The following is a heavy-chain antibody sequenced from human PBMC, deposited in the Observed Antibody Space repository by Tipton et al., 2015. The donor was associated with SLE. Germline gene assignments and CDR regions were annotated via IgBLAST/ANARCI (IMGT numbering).Heavy chain of an antibody. CDR1: GYTFTYYG. D-gene: IGHD6-13*01. V-gene: IGHV1-18*01. Sequence: QLVQSGVEVKKPGASVRVSCKASGYTFTYYGISWVRQAPGQGLEWMGWLSAYNGNTNFAQKFQGRVTMTTDTSTSTAYMELRSLGSDDTAVYYCARGEGSSSWYGGYYFDCWGQGSLVTVSS. CDR2: LSAYNGNT. CDR3: ARGEGSSSWYGGYYFDC. J-gene: IGHJ4*02.